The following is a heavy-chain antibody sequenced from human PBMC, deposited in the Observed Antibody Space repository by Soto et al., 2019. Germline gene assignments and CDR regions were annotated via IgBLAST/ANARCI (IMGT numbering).Heavy chain of an antibody. Sequence: SETLSLTCSVSGGXISSYYWSWIRQPPGKGLEWIGYIYYSGTTNYNPSLKSRVTISLDTSKSQFSLELSSVTAADTAVYYCARGPRYYSGSGSYYNPGLDYWGQGTLVTVSS. J-gene: IGHJ4*02. CDR1: GGXISSYY. D-gene: IGHD3-10*01. V-gene: IGHV4-59*01. CDR2: IYYSGTT. CDR3: ARGPRYYSGSGSYYNPGLDY.